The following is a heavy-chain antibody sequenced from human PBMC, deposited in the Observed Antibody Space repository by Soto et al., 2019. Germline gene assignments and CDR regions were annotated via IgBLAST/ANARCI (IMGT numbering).Heavy chain of an antibody. V-gene: IGHV5-51*01. CDR3: ASSAGLNNCITTGCSRDYYAMAV. J-gene: IGHJ6*01. Sequence: QQISCKGSGYSLTSYWIRCVRKITGKGLEWMAIIYPGDSDTRYSPSFQGQVTISADKSISTAYLQWSSLKVSDTAMYYCASSAGLNNCITTGCSRDYYAMAVWGKGTTVTV. CDR1: GYSLTSYW. D-gene: IGHD2-2*01. CDR2: IYPGDSDT.